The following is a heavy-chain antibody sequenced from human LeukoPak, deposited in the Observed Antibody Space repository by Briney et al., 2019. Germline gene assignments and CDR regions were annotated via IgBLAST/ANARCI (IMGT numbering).Heavy chain of an antibody. CDR3: ARWGFTDYGDSFDY. CDR1: GGSISSSSYY. CDR2: IYYSGST. J-gene: IGHJ4*02. V-gene: IGHV4-39*07. Sequence: PSETLSLTCTVSGGSISSSSYYWGWIRQPPGKGLEWIGSIYYSGSTYYNPSLKSRVTISIDTSKNQFSLKPTSVTAADTAVYYCARWGFTDYGDSFDYWGQGTLVAVSS. D-gene: IGHD4-17*01.